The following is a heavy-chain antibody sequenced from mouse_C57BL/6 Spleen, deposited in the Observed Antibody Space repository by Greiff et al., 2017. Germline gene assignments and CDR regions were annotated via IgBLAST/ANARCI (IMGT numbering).Heavy chain of an antibody. Sequence: QVQLQQPGAELVKPGASVKLSCKASGYTFTSYWMQWVKQRPGQGLEWIGEIDPSDSYTNYNQKFKGKATLTVDTSSSTAYKQLSSLTSEDSAVYYCARTGLRSLFDYWGQGTTLTVSS. CDR2: IDPSDSYT. V-gene: IGHV1-50*01. D-gene: IGHD1-1*01. CDR3: ARTGLRSLFDY. CDR1: GYTFTSYW. J-gene: IGHJ2*01.